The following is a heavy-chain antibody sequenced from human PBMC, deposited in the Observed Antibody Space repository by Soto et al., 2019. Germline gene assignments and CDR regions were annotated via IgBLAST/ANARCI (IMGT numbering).Heavy chain of an antibody. D-gene: IGHD4-17*01. Sequence: KTSETLSLTCTVSGDSISSGGYYWSWIRQHPGKGLECIGYIYYSGSTFYKPSLKSRVTMSVDTSKNQFSLKLSSVTAADTAVYYCARFYGPPYCFDYWGQGTLVTVSS. CDR3: ARFYGPPYCFDY. J-gene: IGHJ4*02. CDR1: GDSISSGGYY. V-gene: IGHV4-31*03. CDR2: IYYSGST.